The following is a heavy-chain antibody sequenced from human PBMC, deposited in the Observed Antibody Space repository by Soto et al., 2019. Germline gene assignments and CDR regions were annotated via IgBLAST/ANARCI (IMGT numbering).Heavy chain of an antibody. CDR2: TYYMSKWYN. J-gene: IGHJ4*02. CDR3: ARDRTYYDILTGYYLDY. V-gene: IGHV6-1*01. CDR1: GDSVSSNSAA. Sequence: KQSQTLSLTCAISGDSVSSNSAAWNWIRQSPSRGLEWLGRTYYMSKWYNDYAVSVKSRITINPDTSKNQFSLQLNSVTPEDTAVYYCARDRTYYDILTGYYLDYWGQGTLVTVSS. D-gene: IGHD3-9*01.